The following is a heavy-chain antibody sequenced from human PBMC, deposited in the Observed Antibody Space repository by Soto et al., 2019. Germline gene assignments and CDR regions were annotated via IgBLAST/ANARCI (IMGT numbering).Heavy chain of an antibody. Sequence: PVGSLRLSCAASVFTFSSYAMSCVRHSPGKWLEWVSAISGSGGSTYYADSVKGRFTISRDNSKNTLYLQMNSLRAEDTAVYYCAKDRPPYCSSTTCNPLDYWGQGTLVSVPS. CDR1: VFTFSSYA. CDR2: ISGSGGST. D-gene: IGHD2-2*01. J-gene: IGHJ4*02. CDR3: AKDRPPYCSSTTCNPLDY. V-gene: IGHV3-23*01.